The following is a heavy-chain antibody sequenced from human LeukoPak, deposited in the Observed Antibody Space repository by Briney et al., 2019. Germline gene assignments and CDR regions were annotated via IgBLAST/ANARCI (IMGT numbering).Heavy chain of an antibody. CDR1: GVSISSSSYY. CDR3: ARLGPGIAAAGTY. D-gene: IGHD6-13*01. J-gene: IGHJ4*02. CDR2: IYYSGST. V-gene: IGHV4-39*01. Sequence: PSETLSLTCTVSGVSISSSSYYWGWIRQPPGKGLEWIGSIYYSGSTYYNPSLKSRVTISVDTSKNQFSLKLSSVTAADTAVYYCARLGPGIAAAGTYWGQGTLVTVSS.